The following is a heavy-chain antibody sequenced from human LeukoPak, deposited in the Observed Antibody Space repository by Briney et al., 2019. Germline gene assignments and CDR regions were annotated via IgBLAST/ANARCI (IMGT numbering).Heavy chain of an antibody. CDR2: INPNSGGT. V-gene: IGHV1-2*02. CDR3: ARGTYIRGYSYGNALDY. D-gene: IGHD5-18*01. Sequence: ASVKVCCKASGCTFTGYYMHWVRQAPGQGLEWMGWINPNSGGTNYAQKFQGRVTMTRDTSISTAYMEPSRLRSDDTAVYYCARGTYIRGYSYGNALDYWGQGTLVTVSS. CDR1: GCTFTGYY. J-gene: IGHJ4*02.